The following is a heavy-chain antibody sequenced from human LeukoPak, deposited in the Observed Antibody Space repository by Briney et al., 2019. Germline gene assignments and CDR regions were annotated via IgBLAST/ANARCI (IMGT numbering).Heavy chain of an antibody. CDR3: ASIKMAVAGVRDY. CDR1: GGSISSGSYY. J-gene: IGHJ4*02. V-gene: IGHV4-61*02. D-gene: IGHD6-19*01. Sequence: PSETLSLTCTVSGGSISSGSYYWSWIRQPAGKGLEWIGRIYTSGSTNYNPSLKSRVTISVDTSKNQFSLKLSSVTAADTAVYYCASIKMAVAGVRDYWGQGTLVTVSS. CDR2: IYTSGST.